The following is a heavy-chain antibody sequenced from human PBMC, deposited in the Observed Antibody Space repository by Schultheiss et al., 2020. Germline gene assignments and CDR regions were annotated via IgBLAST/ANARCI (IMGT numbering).Heavy chain of an antibody. V-gene: IGHV3-48*03. CDR3: TPHYYDSSGYSPMDY. CDR2: ISSSGSTI. J-gene: IGHJ4*02. CDR1: GFTFSSYE. D-gene: IGHD3-22*01. Sequence: GGSLRLSCAASGFTFSSYEMNWVRQAPGKGLEWVSYISSSGSTIYYADSVRGRFTISRDNAKNSIYLQMNSLKTEDTAVYYCTPHYYDSSGYSPMDYWGQGTLVTVSS.